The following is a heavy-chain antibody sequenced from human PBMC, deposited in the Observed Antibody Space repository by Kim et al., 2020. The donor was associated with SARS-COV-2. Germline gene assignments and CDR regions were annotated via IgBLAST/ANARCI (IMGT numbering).Heavy chain of an antibody. D-gene: IGHD3-10*01. V-gene: IGHV1-69*04. CDR3: ARDMVRGGHGAFDI. J-gene: IGHJ3*02. Sequence: AQEFQGRVTITADKSTSTAYMELSSLRSEDTAVYYCARDMVRGGHGAFDIWGQGTMVTVSS.